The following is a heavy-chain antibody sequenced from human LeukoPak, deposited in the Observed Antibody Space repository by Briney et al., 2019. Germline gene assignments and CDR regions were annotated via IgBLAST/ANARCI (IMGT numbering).Heavy chain of an antibody. Sequence: EGSVKVSCKASGYTFTGYYMHWVRQAPGQGLEWMGWINPNSGGTNYAQKFQGRVTMTRDTSISTAYMELSRLRSDDTAVFYCARVYYYASGRLDSWGQGTLITVSS. CDR1: GYTFTGYY. J-gene: IGHJ4*02. V-gene: IGHV1-2*02. CDR3: ARVYYYASGRLDS. CDR2: INPNSGGT. D-gene: IGHD3-10*01.